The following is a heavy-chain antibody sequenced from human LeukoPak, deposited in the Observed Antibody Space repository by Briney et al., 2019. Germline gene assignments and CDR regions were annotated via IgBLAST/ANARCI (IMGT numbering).Heavy chain of an antibody. CDR3: AGDGGNSSGWYS. CDR2: ISSSGSTI. V-gene: IGHV3-11*01. D-gene: IGHD6-19*01. J-gene: IGHJ4*02. CDR1: GFTFSDYY. Sequence: GGSLRLSCAASGFTFSDYYMSWLRQAPGKGLVGVSYISSSGSTIYYADSVKGRFTISRDNAKNSLYLQMNSLRAEDTAVYYCAGDGGNSSGWYSWGQGTLVTVSS.